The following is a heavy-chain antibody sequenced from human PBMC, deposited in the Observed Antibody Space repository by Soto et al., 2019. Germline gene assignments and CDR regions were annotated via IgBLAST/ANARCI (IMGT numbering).Heavy chain of an antibody. J-gene: IGHJ4*02. D-gene: IGHD6-13*01. V-gene: IGHV4-34*01. CDR1: GGSFSGYY. Sequence: SETLSLTCAVYGGSFSGYYWSWIRQPPGKGLEWIGEINHSGSTNYNPSLKSRVTISVDTSKNQFSLKLSSVTAADTAVYYCASPLAKRYSSSWYSRGRLDYWGQGTLVTVSS. CDR3: ASPLAKRYSSSWYSRGRLDY. CDR2: INHSGST.